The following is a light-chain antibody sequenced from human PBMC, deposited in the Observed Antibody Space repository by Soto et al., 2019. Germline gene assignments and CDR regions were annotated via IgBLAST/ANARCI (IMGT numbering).Light chain of an antibody. Sequence: QSALTQPASVSGSPGQSITISCTGTSSDVGYNYVSWYQQHPGKAPKLMIYDVSNRPSGVSNRFSGSKSGNTASLTISGLQAEDEADYYCSSYTTSSSYVFGTGTQLTVL. CDR3: SSYTTSSSYV. J-gene: IGLJ1*01. CDR2: DVS. CDR1: SSDVGYNY. V-gene: IGLV2-14*01.